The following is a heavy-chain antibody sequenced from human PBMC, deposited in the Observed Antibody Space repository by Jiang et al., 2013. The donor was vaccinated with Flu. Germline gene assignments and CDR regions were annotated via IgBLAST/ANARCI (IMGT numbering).Heavy chain of an antibody. D-gene: IGHD4-17*01. V-gene: IGHV1-18*01. J-gene: IGHJ4*02. CDR1: FTSYG. Sequence: FTSYGISWVRQAPGQGLEWMGWISVNNGHTNYAQKLQGRVTMTTDTPTNTAYMELRSLRSDDTAVYYCARAKSDYELYYWGQGTQVTVSS. CDR2: ISVNNGHT. CDR3: ARAKSDYELYY.